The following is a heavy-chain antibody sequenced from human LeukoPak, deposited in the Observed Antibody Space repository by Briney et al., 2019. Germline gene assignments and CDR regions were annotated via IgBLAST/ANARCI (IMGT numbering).Heavy chain of an antibody. V-gene: IGHV3-74*01. Sequence: GGSLRLSCAASGFPISSHWIHWARQVPGKGLVWVSRNKGDVTSSSYADSVKGRFTISRDNAKNTVYLQMSSLRVDDTAVYYCMRDWRHYGMDVWGQGTTVTVSS. CDR1: GFPISSHW. D-gene: IGHD1-1*01. CDR3: MRDWRHYGMDV. CDR2: NKGDVTSS. J-gene: IGHJ6*02.